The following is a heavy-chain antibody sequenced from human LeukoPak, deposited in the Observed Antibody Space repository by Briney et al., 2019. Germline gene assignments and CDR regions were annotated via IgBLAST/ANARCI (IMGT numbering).Heavy chain of an antibody. CDR1: GYTFTGYY. V-gene: IGHV1-2*06. CDR3: ARGKQWLGHDY. CDR2: INPNSGGT. D-gene: IGHD6-19*01. J-gene: IGHJ4*02. Sequence: ASVTVSCKASGYTFTGYYMHWVRQAPGQGLEWMGRINPNSGGTNYAQKFQGRVTMTRDTSISTAYMELSRLRSDDTAVYYCARGKQWLGHDYWGQETLVTVSS.